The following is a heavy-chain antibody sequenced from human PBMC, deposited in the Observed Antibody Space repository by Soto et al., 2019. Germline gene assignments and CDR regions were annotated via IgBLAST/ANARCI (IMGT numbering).Heavy chain of an antibody. J-gene: IGHJ5*02. D-gene: IGHD2-8*01. V-gene: IGHV1-18*04. CDR2: ISGKDGKI. Sequence: ASVKVSCKASGYRFTSYGLAWVRQAPGQGLEWMGWISGKDGKIDYAQKFQDRVTMTTDTSTDTAYMELKNLRSDDTALYYCVRVTVYNTYFDPWGQGTLVTVSS. CDR1: GYRFTSYG. CDR3: VRVTVYNTYFDP.